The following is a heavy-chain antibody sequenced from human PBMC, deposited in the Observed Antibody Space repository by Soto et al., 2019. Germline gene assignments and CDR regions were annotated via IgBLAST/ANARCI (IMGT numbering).Heavy chain of an antibody. Sequence: SETLSLTCAVSGGSISSSNWWSWVRQPPGKGLEWIGEIYHSGSTNYNPSLKSRVTISVDKSKNQFSLKLSSVTAADTAVYYSERDGAAGYFDYWGQGTLVTVSS. J-gene: IGHJ4*02. CDR1: GGSISSSNW. CDR2: IYHSGST. V-gene: IGHV4-4*02. D-gene: IGHD6-13*01. CDR3: ERDGAAGYFDY.